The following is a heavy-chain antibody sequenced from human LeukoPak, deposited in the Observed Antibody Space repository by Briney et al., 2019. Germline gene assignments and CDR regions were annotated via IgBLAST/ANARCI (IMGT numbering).Heavy chain of an antibody. CDR3: ARSAEVVVVAATDAFDI. V-gene: IGHV1-69*04. D-gene: IGHD2-15*01. CDR2: IIPIPGIA. CDR1: GGTFSSYA. Sequence: GASVKVSCKASGGTFSSYAISWVRQAPGQGLEWMGRIIPIPGIANYAQKFQGRVTITADKSTSTAYMELSSLRSEDTAVYYCARSAEVVVVAATDAFDIWGQGTMVTVSS. J-gene: IGHJ3*02.